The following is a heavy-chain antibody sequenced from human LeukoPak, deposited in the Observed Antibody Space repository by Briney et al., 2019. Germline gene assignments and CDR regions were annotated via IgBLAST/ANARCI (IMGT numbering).Heavy chain of an antibody. J-gene: IGHJ2*01. CDR3: ARREAIFGVVIGFDL. CDR2: ISYDGSNK. CDR1: GFTFSSYA. D-gene: IGHD3-3*01. Sequence: GGSLRLSCAASGFTFSSYAMHWVRQAPGKGLEWVAVISYDGSNKYYADSVKGRFTISRDNSKNTLYLQMNSLRAEDTAVYYCARREAIFGVVIGFDLWGRGTLVTVSS. V-gene: IGHV3-30-3*01.